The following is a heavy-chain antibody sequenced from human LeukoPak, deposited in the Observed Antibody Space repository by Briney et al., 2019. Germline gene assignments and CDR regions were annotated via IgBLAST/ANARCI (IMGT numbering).Heavy chain of an antibody. CDR3: ARVFGVVQQGDGMDV. V-gene: IGHV3-66*01. CDR2: IYSGGST. D-gene: IGHD3-3*01. CDR1: GFTVSSNY. Sequence: GGSLRLSCAASGFTVSSNYMSWVRQAPGKGLEWVSVIYSGGSTYYADSVKGRFTISRDNAKNSLYLQMNSLRAEDTAVYYCARVFGVVQQGDGMDVWGQGTTVTVSS. J-gene: IGHJ6*02.